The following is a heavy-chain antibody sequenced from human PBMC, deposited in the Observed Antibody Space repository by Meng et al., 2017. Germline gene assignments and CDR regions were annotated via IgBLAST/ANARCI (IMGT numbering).Heavy chain of an antibody. V-gene: IGHV3-23*01. CDR3: AKRHEDILTGYYPPFDY. D-gene: IGHD3-9*01. Sequence: GESLKISCAASGFTFSSYEMNWVRQAPGKGLEWVSAISGSGGSTYYADSVKGRFTISRDNSKNTLYLQMNSLRAEDTAVYYCAKRHEDILTGYYPPFDYWGQGTLVTVSS. J-gene: IGHJ4*02. CDR1: GFTFSSYE. CDR2: ISGSGGST.